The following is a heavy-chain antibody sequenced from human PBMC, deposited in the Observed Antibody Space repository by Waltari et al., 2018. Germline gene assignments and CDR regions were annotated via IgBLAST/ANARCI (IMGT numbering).Heavy chain of an antibody. CDR1: GYTFTSYY. Sequence: QVQLVQSGAEVKKPGASVKVSCKASGYTFTSYYMHWVRQAPGQGLEWMRIINPSGGSTSYAQKFQGRVTMTRDTSTSTVYMELSSLRSEDTAVYYCARGPLATVTGNWFDPWGQGTLVTVSS. CDR2: INPSGGST. D-gene: IGHD4-17*01. J-gene: IGHJ5*02. CDR3: ARGPLATVTGNWFDP. V-gene: IGHV1-46*01.